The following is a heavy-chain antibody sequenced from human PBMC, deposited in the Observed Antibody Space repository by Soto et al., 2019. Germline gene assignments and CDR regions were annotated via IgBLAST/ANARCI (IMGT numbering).Heavy chain of an antibody. CDR3: ASIIGTTVGIDY. Sequence: QVQLVESGGGVVQPGRSLRLSCAASGFTFSSYAMHWVRQAPGKGLEWVAVISYDGSNKYYADSVKGRFTISRDNSKNTLYLQMNSLRAEDTAVYYCASIIGTTVGIDYWGQGTLLTVSS. D-gene: IGHD4-4*01. V-gene: IGHV3-30-3*01. CDR2: ISYDGSNK. J-gene: IGHJ4*02. CDR1: GFTFSSYA.